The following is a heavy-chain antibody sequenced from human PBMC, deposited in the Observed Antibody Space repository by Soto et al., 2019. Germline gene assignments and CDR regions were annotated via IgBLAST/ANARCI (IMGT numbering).Heavy chain of an antibody. CDR3: AREGSSGWVFDY. Sequence: PGGSLRLSCAASGFTFRSYGMHWVRQAPGKGLEWVTVIWYDGSKKYYADSVKGRFTISRDNSKNTLYLQMNSLRAEDTAVYYCAREGSSGWVFDYWGQGTLVTVSS. CDR1: GFTFRSYG. D-gene: IGHD6-19*01. V-gene: IGHV3-33*01. J-gene: IGHJ4*02. CDR2: IWYDGSKK.